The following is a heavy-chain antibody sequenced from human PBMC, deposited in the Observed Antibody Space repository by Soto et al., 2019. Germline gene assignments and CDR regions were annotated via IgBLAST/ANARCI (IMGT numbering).Heavy chain of an antibody. CDR3: ARVALGATVTTGAFDI. D-gene: IGHD4-17*01. V-gene: IGHV1-18*01. CDR1: GYTFTSYG. Sequence: QVQLVQSGAEVKKPGASVKVSCKASGYTFTSYGISWVRQAPGQGLEWMGWISPYNGNTNYAQKLQGRVTMTTDTSTSTAYMELRSLRSDDTAVYYCARVALGATVTTGAFDIWGQGTMVTVSS. J-gene: IGHJ3*02. CDR2: ISPYNGNT.